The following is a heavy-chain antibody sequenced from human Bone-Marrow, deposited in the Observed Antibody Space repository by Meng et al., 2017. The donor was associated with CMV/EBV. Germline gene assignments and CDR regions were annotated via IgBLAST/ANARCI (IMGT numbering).Heavy chain of an antibody. Sequence: GESLKISCAASGFTVTSNYMSWVRQAPGKGLEWVSVVHSGGNTNYADSVKGRFTISRDTSKNTLYLQMNSLRVEDTGVYYCAKISIKAAGGYWGQGTRVTGSS. CDR3: AKISIKAAGGY. J-gene: IGHJ4*02. V-gene: IGHV3-66*02. CDR2: VHSGGNT. CDR1: GFTVTSNY. D-gene: IGHD6-13*01.